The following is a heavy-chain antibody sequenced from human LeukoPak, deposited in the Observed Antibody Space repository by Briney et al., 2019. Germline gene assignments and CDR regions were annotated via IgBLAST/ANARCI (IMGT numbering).Heavy chain of an antibody. D-gene: IGHD3-10*01. CDR3: ARPSYGSGSYLDY. J-gene: IGHJ4*02. V-gene: IGHV4-59*01. Sequence: PSETLSLTCTVSGGSISSYYWSWIRQPPGKGLEWIGYIYYSGSTNYNSSFKSRVTISIDTSKNQFSLRLSSVTAADTAVYYCARPSYGSGSYLDYWGQGTLVTVSS. CDR2: IYYSGST. CDR1: GGSISSYY.